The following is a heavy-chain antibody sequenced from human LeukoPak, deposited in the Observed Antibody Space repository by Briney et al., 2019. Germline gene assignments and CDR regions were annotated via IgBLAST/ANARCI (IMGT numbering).Heavy chain of an antibody. Sequence: GGSLRLSCAASGSTFSSYAMSWVRQAPGKGLEWVSAIKGRFTISRDNSKNTLYLQMNSLRVEDTAIYYCAKGGFTHWAFDFWGQGTMVTVSS. V-gene: IGHV3-23*01. J-gene: IGHJ3*01. CDR2: I. CDR3: AKGGFTHWAFDF. CDR1: GSTFSSYA. D-gene: IGHD3-10*01.